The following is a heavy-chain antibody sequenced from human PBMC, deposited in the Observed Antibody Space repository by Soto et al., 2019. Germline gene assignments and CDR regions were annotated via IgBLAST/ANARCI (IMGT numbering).Heavy chain of an antibody. CDR2: INAGNGNT. D-gene: IGHD2-15*01. CDR3: ARGYGCSGGSCYFDY. J-gene: IGHJ4*02. V-gene: IGHV1-3*01. CDR1: GYTFTSYA. Sequence: WASVKVSCKASGYTFTSYAMHWVRQAPGQRLEWMGWINAGNGNTKYSQKFQGRVTITRDTSASTAYMELSSLRSEDTAVYYCARGYGCSGGSCYFDYWGQGTLVTVSS.